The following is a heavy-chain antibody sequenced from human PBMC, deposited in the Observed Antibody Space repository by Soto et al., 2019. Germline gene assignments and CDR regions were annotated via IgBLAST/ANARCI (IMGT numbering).Heavy chain of an antibody. CDR1: GGSISSGGYY. CDR3: ARGATELGYDSSGYYYIYFDY. D-gene: IGHD3-22*01. CDR2: IYYSGST. V-gene: IGHV4-31*03. Sequence: SETLSLTCTVSGGSISSGGYYWSWIRQHPGKGLEWIGYIYYSGSTYYNPSLKSRVTISVDTSKNQFSLKLSSVTAADTAVYYRARGATELGYDSSGYYYIYFDYWGQGTLVTVSS. J-gene: IGHJ4*02.